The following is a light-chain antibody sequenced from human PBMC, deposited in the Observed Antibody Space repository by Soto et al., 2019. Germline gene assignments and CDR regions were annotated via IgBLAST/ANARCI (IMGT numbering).Light chain of an antibody. CDR1: RSNIGAGYD. V-gene: IGLV1-40*01. J-gene: IGLJ2*01. CDR3: QSYDSSLSGVV. CDR2: GNS. Sequence: QSVLTQPPSVSGAPGQRVTISCTGSRSNIGAGYDVHWYQQLPGTAPKLLIYGNSNRPSGVPDRFSGSKSGTSASLAITGLQAVDEADYYCQSYDSSLSGVVFGGGTKLTVL.